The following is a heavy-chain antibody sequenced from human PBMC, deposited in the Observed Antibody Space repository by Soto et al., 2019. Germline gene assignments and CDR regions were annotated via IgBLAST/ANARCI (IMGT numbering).Heavy chain of an antibody. CDR1: GFTFSSYA. D-gene: IGHD5-18*01. CDR3: ARPRGYGLFFDY. CDR2: ISYDGSNK. J-gene: IGHJ4*02. Sequence: GGSLRLSCAASGFTFSSYAMHWVRQAPGKGLEWVAVISYDGSNKYYADSVKGRFTISRDNSKNTLYLQMNSLRAEDTAVYYCARPRGYGLFFDYWGQGTLVTVSS. V-gene: IGHV3-30-3*01.